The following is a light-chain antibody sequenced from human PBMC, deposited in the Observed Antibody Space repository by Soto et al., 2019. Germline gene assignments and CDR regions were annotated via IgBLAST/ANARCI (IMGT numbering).Light chain of an antibody. Sequence: QCVLTQPASVSGAPGQSITISCTGTSSDVGGYNYVSWYQQHPGKAPKLMIYDVSDRPSGVSNRFSGSKSGNTASLTISGLQAEDEADYYCCSYTSSSTPNYVFGIGTKVTVL. CDR2: DVS. V-gene: IGLV2-14*01. CDR1: SSDVGGYNY. J-gene: IGLJ1*01. CDR3: CSYTSSSTPNYV.